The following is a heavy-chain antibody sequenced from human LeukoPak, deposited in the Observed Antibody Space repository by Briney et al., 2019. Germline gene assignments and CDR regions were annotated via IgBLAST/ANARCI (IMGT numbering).Heavy chain of an antibody. J-gene: IGHJ4*02. CDR2: IYYSGST. CDR1: GGSISSYY. V-gene: IGHV4-59*01. D-gene: IGHD3-3*01. Sequence: SSETLSLTCTVSGGSISSYYWSWIRQPPGKGLEWIGYIYYSGSTNYNPSLKSRVTISVDTSKNQFSLKLSSVTAADTAVYYCASLYYDFWSGEGANDYWGQGTLVTVSS. CDR3: ASLYYDFWSGEGANDY.